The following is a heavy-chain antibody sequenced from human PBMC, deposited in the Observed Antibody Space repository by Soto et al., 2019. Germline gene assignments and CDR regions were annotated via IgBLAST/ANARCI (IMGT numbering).Heavy chain of an antibody. Sequence: AETLSLTCAVYVGSFSGYYWSWSRQPPGKGLEWIGEINHSGSTNYNPSLKSRVTISVDTSKNQFSLKLSSVTAADTAVYYCARSGYSYGYPYYYYYGMDVWGQGTTVTVSS. CDR2: INHSGST. D-gene: IGHD5-18*01. J-gene: IGHJ6*02. CDR1: VGSFSGYY. CDR3: ARSGYSYGYPYYYYYGMDV. V-gene: IGHV4-34*01.